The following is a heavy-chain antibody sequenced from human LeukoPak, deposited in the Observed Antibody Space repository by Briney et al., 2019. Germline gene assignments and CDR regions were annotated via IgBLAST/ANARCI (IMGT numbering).Heavy chain of an antibody. V-gene: IGHV3-30*02. D-gene: IGHD3-22*01. CDR2: IRYDGSNK. J-gene: IGHJ6*03. CDR1: GFTFSSYG. Sequence: GGSLRLSCAASGFTFSSYGMHWVRQAPGKGLEWVAFIRYDGSNKYYADSVKGRFTISRDNAKNSLYLQMNSLRAEDTALYYCARGYDIYYYYYMDVWGKGTTVTVSS. CDR3: ARGYDIYYYYYMDV.